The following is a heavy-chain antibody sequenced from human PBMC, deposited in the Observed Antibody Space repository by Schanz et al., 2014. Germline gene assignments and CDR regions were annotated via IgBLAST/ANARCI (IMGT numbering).Heavy chain of an antibody. Sequence: QVQLVQSGAEVKKAGASVKVSCKVSGYTLSKLSIHWVRQAPGKGLEWMGGLDLEDGEIVYAEQLKGRVTMTEDTSTDTAYMELSSLRSQDTAVYYCATAEDASGSYGLPACGVWGHGTTVIVSS. CDR2: LDLEDGEI. J-gene: IGHJ6*02. V-gene: IGHV1-24*01. CDR3: ATAEDASGSYGLPACGV. CDR1: GYTLSKLS. D-gene: IGHD3-10*01.